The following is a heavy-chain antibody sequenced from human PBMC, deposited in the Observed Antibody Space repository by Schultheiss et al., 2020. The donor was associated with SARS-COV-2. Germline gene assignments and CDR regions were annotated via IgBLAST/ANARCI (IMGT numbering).Heavy chain of an antibody. D-gene: IGHD3-9*01. CDR3: TRVKGLRYFDWSKEI. V-gene: IGHV3-49*03. CDR2: IRSKAYGGTT. CDR1: GFTFGDYA. J-gene: IGHJ4*02. Sequence: GESLKISCTASGFTFGDYAMSWFRQAPGKGLEWVGFIRSKAYGGTTEYAASVKGRFTISRDDSKSIAYLQMNSLKTEDTAVYYCTRVKGLRYFDWSKEIWGQGTLVTVSS.